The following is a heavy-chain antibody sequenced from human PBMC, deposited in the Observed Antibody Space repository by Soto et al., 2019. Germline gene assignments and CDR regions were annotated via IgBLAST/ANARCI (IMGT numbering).Heavy chain of an antibody. Sequence: NPSETLSLTCTVSGGSISSYYWSWIRQPPGKGLEWIGYIYYSGSTNYNPSLKSRVTISVDTSKNQFSLKLSSVTAADTAVYYCARDRAWFDPWGQGTLVTVSS. CDR3: ARDRAWFDP. CDR2: IYYSGST. CDR1: GGSISSYY. J-gene: IGHJ5*02. V-gene: IGHV4-59*01.